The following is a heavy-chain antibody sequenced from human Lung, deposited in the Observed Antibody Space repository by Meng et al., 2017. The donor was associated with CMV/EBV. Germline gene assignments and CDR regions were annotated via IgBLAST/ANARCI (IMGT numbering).Heavy chain of an antibody. CDR3: ARKDYYDISGHAFDI. CDR1: GGSFSGYY. J-gene: IGHJ3*02. CDR2: INQSGST. D-gene: IGHD3-22*01. V-gene: IGHV4-34*01. Sequence: LXCAVYGGSFSGYYWSWIRQPPGKGLEWIAEINQSGSTNRNPTLKSRVTISVDTSKNLFSLNLTSVTAADTAVYYCARKDYYDISGHAFDIWGQGXMVTVSS.